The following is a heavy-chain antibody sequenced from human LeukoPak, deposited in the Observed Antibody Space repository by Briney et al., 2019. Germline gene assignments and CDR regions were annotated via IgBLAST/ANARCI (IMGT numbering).Heavy chain of an antibody. CDR3: ARHADYLILTGFDY. D-gene: IGHD3-9*01. J-gene: IGHJ4*02. V-gene: IGHV5-10-1*01. CDR1: GYNFTNYW. CDR2: IDPSNSYT. Sequence: GESLKISCKGSGYNFTNYWISWVRQMPGKGLEWMGRIDPSNSYTNYSPPFQGHVTISADRSISTAYLQWNSLKASDTAMYYCARHADYLILTGFDYWGQGTLVTVS.